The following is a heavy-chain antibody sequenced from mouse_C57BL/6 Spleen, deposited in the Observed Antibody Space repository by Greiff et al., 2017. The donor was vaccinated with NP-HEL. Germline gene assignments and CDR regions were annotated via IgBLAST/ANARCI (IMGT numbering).Heavy chain of an antibody. CDR3: ARGGVYEPYFDV. CDR2: INPSNGGT. D-gene: IGHD2-3*01. CDR1: GYTFTSYW. J-gene: IGHJ1*03. V-gene: IGHV1-53*01. Sequence: QVQLQQPGTELVKPGASVKLSCKASGYTFTSYWMHWMKQRPGQGLEWIGNINPSNGGTNYNEKFKSKATLTVDKSSSTAYMQLSSLTSEDSAVYYCARGGVYEPYFDVWGTGTTVTVSS.